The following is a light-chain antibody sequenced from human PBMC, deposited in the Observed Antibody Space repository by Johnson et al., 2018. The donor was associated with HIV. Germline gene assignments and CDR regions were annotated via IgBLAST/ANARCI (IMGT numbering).Light chain of an antibody. CDR2: DNN. V-gene: IGLV1-51*01. J-gene: IGLJ1*01. CDR1: SSNIGNNY. Sequence: QSVLTQPPSVSAAPGQKVTISCSGSSSNIGNNYVSWYQQLPGTAPKLLIYDNNKRPSGIPDRFSGSKSGTSATLGITGLQTGDAVDYSCVIWASSLSAFYVFGTGTKVTVL. CDR3: VIWASSLSAFYV.